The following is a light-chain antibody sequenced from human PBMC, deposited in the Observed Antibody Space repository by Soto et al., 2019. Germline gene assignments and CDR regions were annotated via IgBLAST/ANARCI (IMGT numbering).Light chain of an antibody. J-gene: IGKJ5*01. CDR2: GAS. CDR1: QSVSSN. CDR3: QQYNNWPPIT. Sequence: EVAMTQSPATLSVSPGERATLSCRASQSVSSNLAWYQQKPGQAPRLLIYGASTRATGIPAKFSGSGSGTEFTLTISSLQSEDFAVYYCQQYNNWPPITFGQGTRLEIK. V-gene: IGKV3-15*01.